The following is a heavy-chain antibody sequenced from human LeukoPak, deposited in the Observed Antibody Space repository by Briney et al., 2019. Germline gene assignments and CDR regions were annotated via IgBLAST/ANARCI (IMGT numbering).Heavy chain of an antibody. CDR2: ISRSSSYI. CDR1: GVTFRTYT. D-gene: IGHD6-19*01. Sequence: GGSLRLSCASSGVTFRTYTMNWVRQAPGKGLEWVSSISRSSSYIYYADSVRGRFTISRDDARNSLYLLLNNLRAEDTAVYYCARDQGSGWSDFDYWGQGILVTVSS. CDR3: ARDQGSGWSDFDY. V-gene: IGHV3-21*01. J-gene: IGHJ4*02.